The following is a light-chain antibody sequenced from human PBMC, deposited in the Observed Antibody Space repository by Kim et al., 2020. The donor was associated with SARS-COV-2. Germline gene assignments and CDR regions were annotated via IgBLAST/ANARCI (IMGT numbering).Light chain of an antibody. CDR2: ASS. Sequence: DIQMTQSPSSLSASVGDRVTITCRASQAIGNHLVWYQQKAGKVPKLLIYASSTLQSGVPSRFSGSGSGTEFTLTISSLQPEDVATYFCQKYDGAPWTFGQGTMVDIK. V-gene: IGKV1-27*01. CDR1: QAIGNH. CDR3: QKYDGAPWT. J-gene: IGKJ1*01.